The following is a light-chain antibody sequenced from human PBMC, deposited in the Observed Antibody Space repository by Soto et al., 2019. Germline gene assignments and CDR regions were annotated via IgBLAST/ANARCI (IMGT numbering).Light chain of an antibody. CDR1: SSNIGAGYD. CDR3: QSYDSSLSAYYV. Sequence: QSVLTQPPSVSGAPGQRVTISCTGSSSNIGAGYDVHWYQQLPGTAPKLLIYANKNRPSGVPDRFSGSKSGTSASLAITGLQDEDEADYYCQSYDSSLSAYYVFGTGTKVTV. V-gene: IGLV1-40*01. J-gene: IGLJ1*01. CDR2: ANK.